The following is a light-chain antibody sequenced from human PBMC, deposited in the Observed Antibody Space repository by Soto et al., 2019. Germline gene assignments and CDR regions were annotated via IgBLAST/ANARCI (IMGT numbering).Light chain of an antibody. CDR2: YDS. CDR3: QVWDSSSDRDVV. Sequence: SYELTQPPSVSEAPGKTARITGGGNNIGSKSVHWYQQKPGQAPVLVTYYDSDRPSGIPERFSGSNSCNTATLTISRVEAGDEADYYCQVWDSSSDRDVVFGGGTKLTVL. J-gene: IGLJ2*01. V-gene: IGLV3-21*04. CDR1: NIGSKS.